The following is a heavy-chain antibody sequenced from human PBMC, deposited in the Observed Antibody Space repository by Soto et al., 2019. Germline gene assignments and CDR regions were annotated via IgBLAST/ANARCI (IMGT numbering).Heavy chain of an antibody. CDR1: GFTFSSYS. CDR3: AGNVIPVDGTRGDYYYGMDV. D-gene: IGHD1-7*01. V-gene: IGHV3-48*02. CDR2: ISSSSSTI. Sequence: EVQLVESGGGLVQPGGSLRLSCAASGFTFSSYSMNWVRQAPGKGLEWVSYISSSSSTIYYADSVKGRFTISRDNHKKSMKQQMNSLGEDGRAVYYSAGNVIPVDGTRGDYYYGMDVCGQGTTVTVSS. J-gene: IGHJ6*02.